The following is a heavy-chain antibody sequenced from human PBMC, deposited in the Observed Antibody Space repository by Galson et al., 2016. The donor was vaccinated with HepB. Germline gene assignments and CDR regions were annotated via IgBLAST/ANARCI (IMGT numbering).Heavy chain of an antibody. J-gene: IGHJ3*02. CDR3: AKPGTTNAFDI. D-gene: IGHD3-10*01. V-gene: IGHV3-23*01. Sequence: SLRLSCAASEFPFSYYAMNWVRQAPGKGLEWVSAITGRGGTTYYADSVKGRFTISRDNSKNTLYLQMNTLRAEDTAVYYCAKPGTTNAFDIWGQGTMVTVSS. CDR1: EFPFSYYA. CDR2: ITGRGGTT.